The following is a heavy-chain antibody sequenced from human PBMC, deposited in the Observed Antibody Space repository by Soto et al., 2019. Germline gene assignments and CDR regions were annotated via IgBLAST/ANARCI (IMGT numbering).Heavy chain of an antibody. V-gene: IGHV3-23*01. D-gene: IGHD5-12*01. CDR3: AKDGPRRGDIVATITRAYYYGMDV. J-gene: IGHJ6*02. CDR2: ISGSGGST. CDR1: GFTFSSYA. Sequence: HPGGSLRLSCAASGFTFSSYAMSWVRQAPGKGLEWVSAISGSGGSTYYADSVKGRFTISRDNSKNTLYLQMNSLRAEDTAVYYCAKDGPRRGDIVATITRAYYYGMDVWGQGTTVTVSS.